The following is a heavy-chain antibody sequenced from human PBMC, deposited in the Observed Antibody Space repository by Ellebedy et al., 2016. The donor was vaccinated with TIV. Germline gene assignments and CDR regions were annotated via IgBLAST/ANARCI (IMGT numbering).Heavy chain of an antibody. J-gene: IGHJ3*02. D-gene: IGHD6-19*01. CDR1: GYTFTGYY. CDR3: AGLAVAVRVDAFDI. CDR2: INPNSGGT. V-gene: IGHV1-2*02. Sequence: ASVKVSCXASGYTFTGYYMHWVRQAPGQGLEWMGWINPNSGGTNYAQKFQGRVTMTRDTSISTAYMELSRLRSDDTAVYYCAGLAVAVRVDAFDIWGQGTMVTVSS.